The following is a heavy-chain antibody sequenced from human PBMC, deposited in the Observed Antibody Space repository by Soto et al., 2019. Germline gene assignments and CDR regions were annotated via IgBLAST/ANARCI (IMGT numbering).Heavy chain of an antibody. D-gene: IGHD2-15*01. CDR1: GYTFTGYY. CDR2: INPNSGGT. J-gene: IGHJ5*02. V-gene: IGHV1-2*02. Sequence: ASVKVSCKASGYTFTGYYMHWVRQAPGQGLEWMGWINPNSGGTNYAQKFQGRVTMTRDTSISTAYMELSRLRSDDTAVYYCARVGRRYCSGGSCYWLDPWGQGTLVTVSS. CDR3: ARVGRRYCSGGSCYWLDP.